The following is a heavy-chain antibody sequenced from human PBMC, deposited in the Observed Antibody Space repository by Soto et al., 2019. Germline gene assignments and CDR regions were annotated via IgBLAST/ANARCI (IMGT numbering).Heavy chain of an antibody. D-gene: IGHD3-10*01. CDR1: GFSFSSHA. CDR3: ARERGYGSGSPPDFDY. J-gene: IGHJ4*02. Sequence: EGQLLESGGGLVQPGGSLRLSCAASGFSFSSHAMSWVRQAPGKGLEWVSAISGSGSSTYYADSVKGRFTISRDNSRNTLFLQMNSLRAEDTAGYYCARERGYGSGSPPDFDYWGQGTLVTVSS. CDR2: ISGSGSST. V-gene: IGHV3-23*01.